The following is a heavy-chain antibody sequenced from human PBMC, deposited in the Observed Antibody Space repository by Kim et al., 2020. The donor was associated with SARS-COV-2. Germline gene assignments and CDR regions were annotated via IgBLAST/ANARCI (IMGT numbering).Heavy chain of an antibody. CDR3: SRDGGVVAKWCDY. D-gene: IGHD5-12*01. CDR1: GITFSTLS. CDR2: ISSNSRYI. V-gene: IGHV3-21*06. J-gene: IGHJ4*02. Sequence: GGSLRLSCAASGITFSTLSMNWVRQAPGKGLEWVSSISSNSRYIYYADSVKGRFTISRDNAKNSVYLQMNSLRDEDTAVYYCSRDGGVVAKWCDYWGQGVLVTVSS.